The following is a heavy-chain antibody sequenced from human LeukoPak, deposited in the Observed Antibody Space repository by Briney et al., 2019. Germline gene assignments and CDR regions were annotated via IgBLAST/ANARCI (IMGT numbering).Heavy chain of an antibody. CDR2: IKQDGSEK. CDR3: ARDSDLEN. Sequence: GGSLRLSCAASGFTFSRYWMSWVRQAPGKGLEWVANIKQDGSEKYYVDSVKGRFTISRDNAENSVFLQMSSLRAEDTAVYFCARDSDLENWGQGTLVTVSS. CDR1: GFTFSRYW. J-gene: IGHJ4*02. V-gene: IGHV3-7*01.